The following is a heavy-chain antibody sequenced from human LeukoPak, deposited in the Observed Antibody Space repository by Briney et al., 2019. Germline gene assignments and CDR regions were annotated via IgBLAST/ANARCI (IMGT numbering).Heavy chain of an antibody. CDR3: ATWKTTVTTWDAFDI. V-gene: IGHV1-24*01. CDR2: FDPEDGET. J-gene: IGHJ3*02. Sequence: GASVKVSCKVSGYTLTELSMHWVRQAPGKGLEWMGGFDPEDGETIYAQKFQGRVTMTEDTSTDTAYMELSSLRSEDAAVYYCATWKTTVTTWDAFDIWGQGTMVTVSS. CDR1: GYTLTELS. D-gene: IGHD4-17*01.